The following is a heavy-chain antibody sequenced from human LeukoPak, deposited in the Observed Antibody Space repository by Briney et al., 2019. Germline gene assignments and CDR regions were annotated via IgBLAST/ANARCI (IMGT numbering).Heavy chain of an antibody. Sequence: PSETLSLTCAVYGGSFSTYYWSWIRQPPGKGLEWIGSISYSGSTYYNPSLKSRVTISVDTSKIQFSLKLSSVTAADTAVYYCARLSGITMIVVLASDAFDIWGQGTMVTVSS. CDR2: ISYSGST. J-gene: IGHJ3*02. CDR3: ARLSGITMIVVLASDAFDI. V-gene: IGHV4-39*07. D-gene: IGHD3-22*01. CDR1: GGSFSTYY.